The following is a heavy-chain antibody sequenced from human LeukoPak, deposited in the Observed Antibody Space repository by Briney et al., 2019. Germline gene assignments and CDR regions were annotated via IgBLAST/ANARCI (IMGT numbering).Heavy chain of an antibody. Sequence: ASVKVSCKASGGTFSSYAISWVRQAPGQGLEWMGRIIPIFGTANYARKFQGRVTITTDESTSTAYMELSSLRSEDTAVYYCARDRGYSYGYRFYYYYMDVWGKGTTVTVSS. D-gene: IGHD5-18*01. J-gene: IGHJ6*03. CDR2: IIPIFGTA. V-gene: IGHV1-69*05. CDR1: GGTFSSYA. CDR3: ARDRGYSYGYRFYYYYMDV.